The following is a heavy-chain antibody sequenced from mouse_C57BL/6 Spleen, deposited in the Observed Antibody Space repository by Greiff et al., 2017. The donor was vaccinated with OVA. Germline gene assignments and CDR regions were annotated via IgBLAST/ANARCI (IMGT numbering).Heavy chain of an antibody. D-gene: IGHD2-4*01. CDR3: ARHAMITTREGYYFDY. Sequence: EVKLMESGGDLVKPGGSLKLSCAASGFTFSSYGMSWVRQTPDKRLEWVATISSGGSYTYYPDSVKGRFTISRDNAKNTLYLQMSSLKSEDTAMYYCARHAMITTREGYYFDYWGQGTTLTVSS. CDR2: ISSGGSYT. V-gene: IGHV5-6*01. CDR1: GFTFSSYG. J-gene: IGHJ2*01.